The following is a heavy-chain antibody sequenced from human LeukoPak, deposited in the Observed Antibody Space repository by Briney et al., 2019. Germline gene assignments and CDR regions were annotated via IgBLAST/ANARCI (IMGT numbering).Heavy chain of an antibody. Sequence: PGGSLRLSCAASGFTFSSYAMHWVRQAPGKGLEYVSAISSNGGSTYYANSVKGRFTISRDNSKNTLYLQMGSLSAEDMAVYYCARDLGVRFLEWFCDYWGQGTLVTVSS. D-gene: IGHD3-3*01. V-gene: IGHV3-64*01. CDR3: ARDLGVRFLEWFCDY. CDR2: ISSNGGST. J-gene: IGHJ4*02. CDR1: GFTFSSYA.